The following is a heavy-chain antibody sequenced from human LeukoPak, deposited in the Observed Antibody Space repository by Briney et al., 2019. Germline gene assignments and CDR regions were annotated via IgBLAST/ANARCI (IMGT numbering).Heavy chain of an antibody. CDR2: ISYDGSNK. CDR1: GYTFTSYD. V-gene: IGHV3-30-3*01. Sequence: SCKASGYTFTSYDINWVRQAPGKGLEWVAVISYDGSNKYYADSVKGRFTISRDNSKNTLYLQMNSLRAEDTAVYYCARAATYYDILTGYYGYWGQGTLVTVSS. D-gene: IGHD3-9*01. J-gene: IGHJ4*02. CDR3: ARAATYYDILTGYYGY.